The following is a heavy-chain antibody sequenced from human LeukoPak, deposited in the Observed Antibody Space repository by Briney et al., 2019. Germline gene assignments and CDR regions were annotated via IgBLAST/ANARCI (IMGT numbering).Heavy chain of an antibody. CDR2: IFYAGNT. CDR3: ARQAGSSSPYYYYYMDV. CDR1: GYSITSGYY. D-gene: IGHD6-6*01. V-gene: IGHV4-38-2*01. J-gene: IGHJ6*03. Sequence: SETLSLTCAVSGYSITSGYYWGWFRQPPGKGLEWIGNIFYAGNTYYNPSLRSRVTISVDTSKNQFSLRLTSVTAADTAVYYCARQAGSSSPYYYYYMDVWGKGTTVTVSS.